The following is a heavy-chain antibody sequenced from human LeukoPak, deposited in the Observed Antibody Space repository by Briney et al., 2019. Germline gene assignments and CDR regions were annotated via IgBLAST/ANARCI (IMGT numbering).Heavy chain of an antibody. CDR1: GFTFSNHW. Sequence: PGGSLRFSCAASGFTFSNHWMHWVHQAPGKGLVWVSRIDEGGSNAMYADSVKGRFSISRDNAKNTVNLQMNSLRAEDTGVYYCIRDEALWRLDYWGQGTLVTVSS. CDR2: IDEGGSNA. D-gene: IGHD2-21*01. V-gene: IGHV3-74*03. CDR3: IRDEALWRLDY. J-gene: IGHJ4*02.